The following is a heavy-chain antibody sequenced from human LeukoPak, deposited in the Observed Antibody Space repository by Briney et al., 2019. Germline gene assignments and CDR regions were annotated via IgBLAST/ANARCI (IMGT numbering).Heavy chain of an antibody. Sequence: GGSLRLSCAASGFTFSSYTMNWVRQAPGKGLEWVSSISGTGTYIYYADSVKGRFTISRDNAKNSLYLQMNSLRAEDTAMYYCARGLCSGGTCYSGLDYWGRGTLVTVS. CDR2: ISGTGTYI. J-gene: IGHJ4*02. CDR3: ARGLCSGGTCYSGLDY. D-gene: IGHD2-15*01. CDR1: GFTFSSYT. V-gene: IGHV3-21*01.